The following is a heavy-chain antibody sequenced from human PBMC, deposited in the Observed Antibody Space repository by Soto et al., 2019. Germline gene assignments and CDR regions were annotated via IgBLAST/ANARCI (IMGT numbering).Heavy chain of an antibody. V-gene: IGHV5-51*01. D-gene: IGHD2-15*01. CDR2: VYPRDSDT. CDR1: GYIFIDYW. J-gene: IGHJ4*02. CDR3: ARPPLPGHSIHFNS. Sequence: PGESLKISCKASGYIFIDYWIGWVRLMPGKGLEWMGIVYPRDSDTRYSPSFQGQVTISADRSTGTAFLQWRSLKASDTALYYCARPPLPGHSIHFNSWGQGTLVTVSS.